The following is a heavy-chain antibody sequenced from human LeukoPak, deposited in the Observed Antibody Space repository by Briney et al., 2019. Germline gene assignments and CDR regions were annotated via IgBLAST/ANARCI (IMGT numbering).Heavy chain of an antibody. D-gene: IGHD2/OR15-2a*01. CDR2: INWNGGST. J-gene: IGHJ4*02. V-gene: IGHV3-20*04. CDR1: GFTFDDYA. Sequence: PGGSLRLSCAASGFTFDDYAMHWVRQAPGKGLEWVSGINWNGGSTGYADSVKGRFTISRVNAKNSLYLQMNSLRAEDTALYYCARGRIIRGYFDYWGQGTLVTVSS. CDR3: ARGRIIRGYFDY.